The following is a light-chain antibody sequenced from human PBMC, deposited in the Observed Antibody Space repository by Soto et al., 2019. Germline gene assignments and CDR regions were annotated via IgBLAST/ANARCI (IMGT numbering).Light chain of an antibody. CDR1: QSVSSN. J-gene: IGKJ5*01. CDR2: GAS. CDR3: QQYNNWPLT. V-gene: IGKV3-15*01. Sequence: EIVRTQSPATLSVSPGERATLSCRASQSVSSNLAWYQQKPGQAPRLLIYGASTRATGIPARFSGSGSGTEFTLTISSLQSEDFAVYYCQQYNNWPLTFGQGTRLEI.